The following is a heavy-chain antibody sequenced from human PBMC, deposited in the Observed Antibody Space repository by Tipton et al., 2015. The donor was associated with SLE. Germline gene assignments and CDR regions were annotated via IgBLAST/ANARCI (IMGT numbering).Heavy chain of an antibody. CDR3: ASGAVAGLFDY. CDR2: INHSGST. J-gene: IGHJ4*02. CDR1: GGSFSSYY. D-gene: IGHD6-19*01. V-gene: IGHV4-34*01. Sequence: TLSLTCAVYGGSFSSYYWSWIRQPPGKGLEWIGEINHSGSTNYNPSLKSRVTISVDTSKNQFSLKLSSVTAADTAVYYCASGAVAGLFDYWGQGTLVTVSS.